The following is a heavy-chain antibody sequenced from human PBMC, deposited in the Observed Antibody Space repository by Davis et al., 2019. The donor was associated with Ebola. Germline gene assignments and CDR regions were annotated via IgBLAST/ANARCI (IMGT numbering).Heavy chain of an antibody. CDR2: INPSGGST. CDR1: GYTFTSYY. CDR3: AGRDWGKNWFDP. D-gene: IGHD7-27*01. Sequence: AASVKVSCKASGYTFTSYYMHWVRQAPGQGLEWMGIINPSGGSTSYAQKFQGRVTMTRDTSTSTVYMELSSLRSEDTAVYYCAGRDWGKNWFDPWGQGTLVTVSS. J-gene: IGHJ5*02. V-gene: IGHV1-46*01.